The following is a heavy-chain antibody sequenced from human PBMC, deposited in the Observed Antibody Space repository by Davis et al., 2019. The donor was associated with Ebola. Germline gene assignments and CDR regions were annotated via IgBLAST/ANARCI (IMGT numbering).Heavy chain of an antibody. J-gene: IGHJ6*02. CDR1: GGSISSGDYY. CDR3: ASRREVDYYYGMDV. Sequence: PSETLSLTCTVSGGSISSGDYYWSWIRQPPGKGLEWIGYIYYSGSTYYNPSLKSRVTISVDTSKNQFSLKLSSVTAADTAVYYCASRREVDYYYGMDVWGQGTTVTVSS. V-gene: IGHV4-30-4*01. CDR2: IYYSGST.